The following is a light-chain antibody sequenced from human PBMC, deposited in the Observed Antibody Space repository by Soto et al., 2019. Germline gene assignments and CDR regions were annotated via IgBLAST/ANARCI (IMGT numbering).Light chain of an antibody. V-gene: IGKV3-20*01. CDR1: QSVRSNY. Sequence: EIVLTQSPGTLSLSPGERATLSCRASQSVRSNYLAWYQQKPGRAPRLLIYGASSRATGIPDRFSGSGSGTDFTLTISRLEPEDFAVYYCQQYGSSPRAFGGGTKVDNK. CDR2: GAS. CDR3: QQYGSSPRA. J-gene: IGKJ4*01.